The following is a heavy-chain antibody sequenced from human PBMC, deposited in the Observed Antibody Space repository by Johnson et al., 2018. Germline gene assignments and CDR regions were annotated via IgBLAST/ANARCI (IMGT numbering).Heavy chain of an antibody. CDR2: ISWNSGSI. Sequence: VQLVESGGGLVQXGRSXRLXCAASGFTFDDYAMHWVRQAPGKGLEWVSGISWNSGSIGYADSVKGRFTISRDNAKNSRYLQMNSLRAEDTALYYCAKAPVGWLGEGAEYFQHWGQGTLVTVSS. J-gene: IGHJ1*01. V-gene: IGHV3-9*01. CDR3: AKAPVGWLGEGAEYFQH. CDR1: GFTFDDYA. D-gene: IGHD3-3*01.